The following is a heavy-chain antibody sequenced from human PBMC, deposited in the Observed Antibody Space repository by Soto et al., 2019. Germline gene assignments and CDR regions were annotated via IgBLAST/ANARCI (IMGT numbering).Heavy chain of an antibody. J-gene: IGHJ4*02. CDR1: GGSISDYY. D-gene: IGHD2-8*02. Sequence: SETLSLTCTVSGGSISDYYWTWIRQPPGKGLEWIGYVYYSGSTSYNPSLQSRVTISVDTSKNQFSLMLKSVTAADTAVYYCARRTWSPWCFDYWGLGTLVTVSS. V-gene: IGHV4-59*08. CDR2: VYYSGST. CDR3: ARRTWSPWCFDY.